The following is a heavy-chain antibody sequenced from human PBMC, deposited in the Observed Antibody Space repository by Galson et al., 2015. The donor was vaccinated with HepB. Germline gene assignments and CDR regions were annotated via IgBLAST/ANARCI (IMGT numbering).Heavy chain of an antibody. CDR2: INHSGST. V-gene: IGHV4-34*01. Sequence: LTCAVYGGSFSGYYWSWIRQPPGKGLEWIGEINHSGSTNYNPSLKSRVTISVDTSKNQFSLKLSSVTAADTAVYYCARGTYYYGSGSYYKYYYMDVWGKGTTVTVSS. D-gene: IGHD3-10*01. CDR3: ARGTYYYGSGSYYKYYYMDV. J-gene: IGHJ6*03. CDR1: GGSFSGYY.